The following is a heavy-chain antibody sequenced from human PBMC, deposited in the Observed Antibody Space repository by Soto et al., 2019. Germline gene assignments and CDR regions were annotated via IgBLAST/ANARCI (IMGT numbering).Heavy chain of an antibody. V-gene: IGHV4-30-2*01. CDR2: IYQSGST. D-gene: IGHD3-10*01. CDR3: ARVPGP. CDR1: GGSISSCGYS. J-gene: IGHJ4*02. Sequence: QLQLQESGSGLVKPSQTLSLTCAVSGGSISSCGYSWSWIRQPPGKGLEWIGYIYQSGSTYYNPSIKSRVTIAVDRSKNQFSLKLSSVTAADTAVYYCARVPGPWGQGTLVTVSS.